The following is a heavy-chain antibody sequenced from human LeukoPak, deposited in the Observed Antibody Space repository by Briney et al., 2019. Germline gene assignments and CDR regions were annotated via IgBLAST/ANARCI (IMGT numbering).Heavy chain of an antibody. CDR3: ASLPGGYCSSTSCLNWFDP. V-gene: IGHV3-21*01. Sequence: GGSLRLSCAASGFTFSSYSMNWVRQAPGKGLEWVSSISSSSSYIYYADSVKGRFTISRDNSKNTLYLQMNSLRAEDTAVYYCASLPGGYCSSTSCLNWFDPWGQGTLVTVSS. J-gene: IGHJ5*02. D-gene: IGHD2-2*03. CDR1: GFTFSSYS. CDR2: ISSSSSYI.